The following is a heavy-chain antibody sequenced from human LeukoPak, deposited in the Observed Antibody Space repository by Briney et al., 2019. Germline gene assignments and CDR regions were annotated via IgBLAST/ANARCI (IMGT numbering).Heavy chain of an antibody. D-gene: IGHD6-13*01. Sequence: GESLKISCKGSGYSFTSYWISWVRQMPGKGLEWMGRIDPSDSYTTYSPSFQGHVTISADKSISTAYLQWSSLKASDTAMYYCARHPYSSSWYYFDYWGQGTLVTVSS. CDR2: IDPSDSYT. CDR1: GYSFTSYW. J-gene: IGHJ4*02. V-gene: IGHV5-10-1*01. CDR3: ARHPYSSSWYYFDY.